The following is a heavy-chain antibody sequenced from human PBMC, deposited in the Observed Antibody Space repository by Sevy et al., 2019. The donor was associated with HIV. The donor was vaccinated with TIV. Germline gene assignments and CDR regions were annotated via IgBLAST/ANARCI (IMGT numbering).Heavy chain of an antibody. D-gene: IGHD5-12*01. V-gene: IGHV3-30-3*01. CDR2: ISYDGSNK. Sequence: GGSLRLSCAASGFTFSSYAMHWVRQAPGKGLEWVAVISYDGSNKYYADSVKGRFTISRDNSKNTLYLKMNSLRAEDTAVYYCARLPGGGYDSHAFDIWGQGTMVTVSS. J-gene: IGHJ3*02. CDR3: ARLPGGGYDSHAFDI. CDR1: GFTFSSYA.